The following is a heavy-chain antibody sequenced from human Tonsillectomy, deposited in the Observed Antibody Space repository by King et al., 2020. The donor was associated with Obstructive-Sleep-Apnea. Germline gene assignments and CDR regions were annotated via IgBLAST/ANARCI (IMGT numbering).Heavy chain of an antibody. CDR2: ISISVSTI. Sequence: VQLVESGGGLVKPGGSLRLSCAASGFTFSGYNMNWVRQAPGKGLEWVSYISISVSTIDYADSVNGRFTLSRDNAKNSLYLQMNSLRAEDTAVYYCARDLVPDAFDIWGQGTMVTVSS. V-gene: IGHV3-48*04. D-gene: IGHD6-13*01. CDR1: GFTFSGYN. J-gene: IGHJ3*02. CDR3: ARDLVPDAFDI.